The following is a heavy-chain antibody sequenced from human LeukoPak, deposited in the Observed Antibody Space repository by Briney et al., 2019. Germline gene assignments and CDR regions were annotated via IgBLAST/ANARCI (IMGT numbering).Heavy chain of an antibody. CDR2: IYSGGST. J-gene: IGHJ4*02. Sequence: PGGSLRLSCAASGFAVSNNYMSWVRQAPGKGLEWVSVIYSGGSTYYADSVKGRFTISRDNAKNSLYLQMNSLRAEDTAVYYCARSYSGFDYWGQGTLVTVSS. V-gene: IGHV3-53*01. D-gene: IGHD1-26*01. CDR1: GFAVSNNY. CDR3: ARSYSGFDY.